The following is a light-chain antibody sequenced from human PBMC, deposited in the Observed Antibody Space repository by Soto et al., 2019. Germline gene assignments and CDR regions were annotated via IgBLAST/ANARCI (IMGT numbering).Light chain of an antibody. J-gene: IGLJ2*01. V-gene: IGLV2-8*01. CDR3: SSYAGSNCL. CDR1: SSTIGDFNS. CDR2: EVN. Sequence: QSVLTQPPSASGSPGQSVTISCTGTSSTIGDFNSVSWYQHHPDKAPKLVIYEVNKRPSGVPDRFSGSKSGNTASLTLSGLQAEDEADYYCSSYAGSNCLFGGGTKLTVL.